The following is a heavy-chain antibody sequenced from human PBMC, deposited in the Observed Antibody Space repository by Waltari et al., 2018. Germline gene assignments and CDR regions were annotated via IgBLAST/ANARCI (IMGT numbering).Heavy chain of an antibody. CDR1: GFSFSDPG. CDR2: IRYDSSVK. V-gene: IGHV3-30*02. Sequence: QVQLVESGGGVVQPGGSLRLSCAASGFSFSDPGMPWVRQAPGKCLYWLAFIRYDSSVKYSGGYVEGLFTISRDNSKNTLDLQMNSLRPEDTAVYYCAKGVSSWYVDHIDHWGQGTLVTVSS. J-gene: IGHJ4*02. D-gene: IGHD6-13*01. CDR3: AKGVSSWYVDHIDH.